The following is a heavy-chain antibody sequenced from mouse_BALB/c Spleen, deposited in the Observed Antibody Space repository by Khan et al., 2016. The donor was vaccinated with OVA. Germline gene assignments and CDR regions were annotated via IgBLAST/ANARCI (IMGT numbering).Heavy chain of an antibody. CDR1: EFSLTSYG. Sequence: QVQLQQSGPGLVAPSQSLSITCTVSEFSLTSYGVNWVRQPPGKGLEWLAVIWGDGSTNYHSALISRLSVSKDNSQSQVFLKLNSLQTDDTATSSCAKWGVGLEAMDYGGQGTSVTVSS. CDR3: AKWGVGLEAMDY. CDR2: IWGDGST. V-gene: IGHV2-3*01. D-gene: IGHD6-2*01. J-gene: IGHJ4*01.